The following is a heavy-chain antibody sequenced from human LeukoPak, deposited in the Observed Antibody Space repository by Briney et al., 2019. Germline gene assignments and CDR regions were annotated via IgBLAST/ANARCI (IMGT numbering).Heavy chain of an antibody. V-gene: IGHV3-73*01. Sequence: GGSLRLSCAASGFTFSGSDMHWVRQASGKGLEWVGRIRSKADSYATAYAASVKGRFTISRDDSKNTAYLQMNSLKTEDTAVYYCTRLGTVIVALDYWGQGTLVTVPS. CDR1: GFTFSGSD. J-gene: IGHJ4*02. D-gene: IGHD3-22*01. CDR3: TRLGTVIVALDY. CDR2: IRSKADSYAT.